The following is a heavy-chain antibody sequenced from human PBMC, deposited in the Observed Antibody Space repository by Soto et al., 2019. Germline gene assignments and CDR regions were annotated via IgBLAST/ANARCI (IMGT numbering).Heavy chain of an antibody. Sequence: QVQLQESGPGLVKPSQTLSLTCTVSGGSISSGGYYWSWIRQHPGKGLEWIGYIYYSGSTYYNPSLNSRLTISVDTSKNQSSLKLSSVTSADTAVYYCARGVTMVRGVIHTPYFDYWGQGTLVTVSS. CDR1: GGSISSGGYY. CDR2: IYYSGST. CDR3: ARGVTMVRGVIHTPYFDY. V-gene: IGHV4-31*03. D-gene: IGHD3-10*01. J-gene: IGHJ4*02.